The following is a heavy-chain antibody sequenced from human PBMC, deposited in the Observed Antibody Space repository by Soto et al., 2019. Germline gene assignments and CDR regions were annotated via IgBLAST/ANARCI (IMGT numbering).Heavy chain of an antibody. V-gene: IGHV3-7*03. CDR1: VFTFSSYW. CDR3: ARGWLVFDY. Sequence: PGGSLRLSGAASVFTFSSYWMSWVRQAPGKGLEWVANIKQDGSEKYYVDSVKGRFTISRDNAKNSLYLQMNSLRAEDTAVYYCARGWLVFDYWGQGTLVTVSS. CDR2: IKQDGSEK. D-gene: IGHD6-19*01. J-gene: IGHJ4*02.